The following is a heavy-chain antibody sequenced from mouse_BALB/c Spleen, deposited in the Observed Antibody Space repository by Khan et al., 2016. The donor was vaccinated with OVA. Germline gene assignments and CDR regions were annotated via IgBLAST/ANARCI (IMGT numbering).Heavy chain of an antibody. CDR2: ISHGGSSA. Sequence: EVELVESGGGLVQPGGSLKLSCAASGFTFSSYTMSWVRQTPDKRLEWVAFISHGGSSAYYPDTVKGRFTSSRDNAKNTLNLQMSSLKSEDTAMYYCTRPSTTEYDYGMDYWGQGTSVTVSS. CDR1: GFTFSSYT. J-gene: IGHJ4*01. D-gene: IGHD1-1*01. CDR3: TRPSTTEYDYGMDY. V-gene: IGHV5-12-2*01.